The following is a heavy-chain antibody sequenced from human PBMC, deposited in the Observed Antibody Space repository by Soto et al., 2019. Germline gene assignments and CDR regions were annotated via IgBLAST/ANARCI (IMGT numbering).Heavy chain of an antibody. D-gene: IGHD4-4*01. J-gene: IGHJ6*02. Sequence: PSETLSLTCAVYGGSFIGYYWSWSRQPPGKGLEWIGEINHSGSTNYNPSLKSRVTISVDTSKNQFSLKLSSVTAADTAVYYCARELRMTTPYYYYGMDVWGQGTTVTVSS. CDR3: ARELRMTTPYYYYGMDV. V-gene: IGHV4-34*01. CDR1: GGSFIGYY. CDR2: INHSGST.